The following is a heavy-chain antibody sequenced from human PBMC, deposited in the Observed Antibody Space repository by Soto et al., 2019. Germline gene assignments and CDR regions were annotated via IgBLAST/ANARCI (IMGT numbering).Heavy chain of an antibody. D-gene: IGHD3-10*02. CDR2: IYPGDSDT. Sequence: GESLKISCKGSGYSFTSNWIGWVRQMPGKGLERMGSIYPGDSDTRYSPSFQGQVTISADKSITTAYLQWSSLKASDTAMYYCARLFDTNAWYDHCGQRTPVTVAS. CDR3: ARLFDTNAWYDH. CDR1: GYSFTSNW. J-gene: IGHJ5*02. V-gene: IGHV5-51*01.